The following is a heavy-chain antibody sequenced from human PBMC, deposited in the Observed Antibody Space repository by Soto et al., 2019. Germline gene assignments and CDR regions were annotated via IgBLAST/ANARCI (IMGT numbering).Heavy chain of an antibody. CDR2: IYSGGST. CDR1: GFTVSSNY. D-gene: IGHD3-3*01. J-gene: IGHJ6*03. CDR3: ARPTTGYDFWSGFDYYYMDV. Sequence: GGSLRLSCAASGFTVSSNYMSWVRQAPGKGLEWVSVIYSGGSTYYADSVKGRFTISRHNSKNTLYLQMNSLRAEDTAVYYCARPTTGYDFWSGFDYYYMDVWGKGTTVTVSS. V-gene: IGHV3-53*04.